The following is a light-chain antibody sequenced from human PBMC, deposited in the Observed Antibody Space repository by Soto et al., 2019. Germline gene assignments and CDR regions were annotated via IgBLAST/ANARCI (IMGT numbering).Light chain of an antibody. CDR3: CSYAGSSTLYV. Sequence: QSALTQPASVSGSPGQSITISCTGTSSDVGSYNLVSWYQQHPGKAPKLMIYEGSKRPSGVSNRFSGSKSGNTASLTISGLQDEDEADYYCCSYAGSSTLYVFGTGTKVTVL. J-gene: IGLJ1*01. V-gene: IGLV2-23*01. CDR2: EGS. CDR1: SSDVGSYNL.